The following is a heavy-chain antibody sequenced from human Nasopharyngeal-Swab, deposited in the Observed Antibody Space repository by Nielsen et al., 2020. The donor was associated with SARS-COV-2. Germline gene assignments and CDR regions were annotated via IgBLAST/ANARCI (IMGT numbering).Heavy chain of an antibody. CDR1: GGSFSGYY. Sequence: SETLSRTCAVYGGSFSGYYWSWIRQPPGKGLEWIGEINHSGSTNYNQSLKSRVTISVETSKNQFSLKLSSVTAADTAVYYCARFSSSWYGFGYWGQGTLVTVSS. J-gene: IGHJ4*02. D-gene: IGHD6-13*01. CDR3: ARFSSSWYGFGY. V-gene: IGHV4-34*01. CDR2: INHSGST.